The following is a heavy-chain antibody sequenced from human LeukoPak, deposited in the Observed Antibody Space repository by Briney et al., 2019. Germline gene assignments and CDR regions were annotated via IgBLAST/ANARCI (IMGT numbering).Heavy chain of an antibody. CDR2: IYHSGST. V-gene: IGHV4-30-2*01. D-gene: IGHD2-21*01. J-gene: IGHJ3*02. Sequence: SETLSLTCTVSGGSISSGGYYWSWIRQPPGKGLEWIGYIYHSGSTYYNPSLKSRVTISVDRSKNQFSLKLSSVTAADTAVYYCAREYCGGDCPPYAFDIWGQGTMVTVSS. CDR3: AREYCGGDCPPYAFDI. CDR1: GGSISSGGYY.